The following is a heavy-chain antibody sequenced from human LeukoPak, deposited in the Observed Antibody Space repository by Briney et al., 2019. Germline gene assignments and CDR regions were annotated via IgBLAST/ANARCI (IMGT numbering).Heavy chain of an antibody. D-gene: IGHD1-26*01. Sequence: PSETLSLTCTVSGGSISSTTHYWSWIRQPPGKGLEWIGSMHYSGSTYYNPSLKSRVTISVDTSKNQFSLKLSSVTAADTAVYYCASAGIVGATGFDDYWGQGTLVTVSS. CDR2: MHYSGST. J-gene: IGHJ4*02. V-gene: IGHV4-39*01. CDR1: GGSISSTTHY. CDR3: ASAGIVGATGFDDY.